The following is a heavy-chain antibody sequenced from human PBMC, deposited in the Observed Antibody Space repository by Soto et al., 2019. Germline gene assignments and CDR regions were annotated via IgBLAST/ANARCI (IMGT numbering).Heavy chain of an antibody. CDR2: IYYSGST. J-gene: IGHJ5*02. CDR3: ARSGYSWFDP. D-gene: IGHD3-3*01. V-gene: IGHV4-39*01. Sequence: KPSETLSLTCTVSGGSISSSSYYWGWIRQPPGKGLEWIGSIYYSGSTYYNPSLKSRVTISVDTSKNQFSLKLSSVTAADTAVYYCARSGYSWFDPWGQGTLVTVSS. CDR1: GGSISSSSYY.